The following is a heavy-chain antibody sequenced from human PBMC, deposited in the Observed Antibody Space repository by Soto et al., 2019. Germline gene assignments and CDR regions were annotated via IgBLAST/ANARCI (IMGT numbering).Heavy chain of an antibody. Sequence: QVQLVESGGGVVQPGRSLRLSCAASGFTFSSYAMHWVRQAPGKGLEWVAVISYDGSNNYYADSVQGRFTISRDNSKNTLYLQMNSLRAEDTAVYYCASPLWRNDYNWGYFDLWGRGTLVTVSA. V-gene: IGHV3-30-3*01. CDR2: ISYDGSNN. CDR3: ASPLWRNDYNWGYFDL. CDR1: GFTFSSYA. J-gene: IGHJ2*01. D-gene: IGHD4-4*01.